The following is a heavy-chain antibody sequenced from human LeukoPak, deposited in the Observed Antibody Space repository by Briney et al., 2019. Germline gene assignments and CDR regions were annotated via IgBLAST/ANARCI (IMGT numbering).Heavy chain of an antibody. V-gene: IGHV3-30-3*01. Sequence: PGGSLRLSCAASGFTFSSYAMHWVRQAPGKGLEWVAVISYDGSSKYYADSVKGRFTISRDNSKNTLYLQMNSLRAEDTAVYYCARWAMRDYYYYGMDVWGQGTTVTVSS. CDR2: ISYDGSSK. J-gene: IGHJ6*02. CDR1: GFTFSSYA. D-gene: IGHD2-2*01. CDR3: ARWAMRDYYYYGMDV.